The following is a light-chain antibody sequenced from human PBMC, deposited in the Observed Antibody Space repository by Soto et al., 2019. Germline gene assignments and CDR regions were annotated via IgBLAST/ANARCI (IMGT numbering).Light chain of an antibody. V-gene: IGKV1-9*01. CDR1: QGISSY. Sequence: DIQLTQSPSFLSASVGDRVTITCRASQGISSYLAWYQQKPGKAPKLLIYAASTLQGGVPSRFSGSGSGTEFTLTISSLQPEDFATYYCQQLNSYPKTFGGGTKVEIK. CDR2: AAS. J-gene: IGKJ4*01. CDR3: QQLNSYPKT.